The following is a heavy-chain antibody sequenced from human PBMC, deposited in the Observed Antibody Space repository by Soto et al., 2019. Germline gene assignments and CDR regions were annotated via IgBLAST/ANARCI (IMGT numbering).Heavy chain of an antibody. V-gene: IGHV3-30-3*01. J-gene: IGHJ4*02. D-gene: IGHD1-26*01. CDR3: ARVARGVGATTVHFDY. CDR1: GFTFSSYD. Sequence: QVQLVESGGGVVQPGRSLRLSCAASGFTFSSYDMHWVRQAPGKGLEWVAVISYDGSNKYYADSVKGRFTISRDNSKNTLYLQMNSLRAEDTAVYYCARVARGVGATTVHFDYWGQGTRVTVSS. CDR2: ISYDGSNK.